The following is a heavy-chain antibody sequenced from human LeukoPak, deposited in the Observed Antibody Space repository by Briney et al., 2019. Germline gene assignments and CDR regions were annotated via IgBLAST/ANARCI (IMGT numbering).Heavy chain of an antibody. D-gene: IGHD6-13*01. V-gene: IGHV4-4*02. CDR2: IYHSGSA. CDR3: ARRAQQLVHGWFDP. Sequence: SETLSLTRAVSGGSISSSNWWSWVRQPPGKGLEWIGEIYHSGSANYNPSLKSRVTISVDKSKNQFSLKLSSVTAADTAVYYCARRAQQLVHGWFDPWGQGTLVTVSS. CDR1: GGSISSSNW. J-gene: IGHJ5*02.